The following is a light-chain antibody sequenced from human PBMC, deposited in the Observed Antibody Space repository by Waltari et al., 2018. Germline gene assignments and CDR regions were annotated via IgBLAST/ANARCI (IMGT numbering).Light chain of an antibody. CDR1: SSDDGSYNL. J-gene: IGLJ3*02. CDR3: CSYAGSSTLV. V-gene: IGLV2-23*01. CDR2: EDS. Sequence: HSALTQPASVSGSPGQSLTTSSTGSSSDDGSYNLVSWYQQHPDKAPKLMIYEDSKRPSGVSNRFSGSKSGNTASLTISGLQAEDEADYYCCSYAGSSTLVFGGGTKLTVL.